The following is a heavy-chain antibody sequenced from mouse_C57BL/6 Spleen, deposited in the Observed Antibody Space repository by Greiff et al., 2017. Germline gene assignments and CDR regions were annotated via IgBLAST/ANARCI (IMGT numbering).Heavy chain of an antibody. D-gene: IGHD1-1*01. V-gene: IGHV14-4*01. J-gene: IGHJ1*03. Sequence: VQLKESGAELVRPGASVKLSCTASGFNIKDDYMHWVKQRPEQGLEWIGWIDPENGDTDYASKFQGKATIPADTSSNTAYMQLSSLTSEDTAVYYCTTYYYGSSPWYFDVWGTGTTVTVSS. CDR3: TTYYYGSSPWYFDV. CDR1: GFNIKDDY. CDR2: IDPENGDT.